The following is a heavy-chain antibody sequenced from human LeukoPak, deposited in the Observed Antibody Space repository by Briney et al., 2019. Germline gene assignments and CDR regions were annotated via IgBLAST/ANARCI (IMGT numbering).Heavy chain of an antibody. CDR3: ARGGSGSLYTRSRGGGMDV. CDR1: GYGFSDFY. V-gene: IGHV1-69-2*01. J-gene: IGHJ6*02. Sequence: GASVKVSCKVSGYGFSDFYMHWVRQAPGRGFEWLGLVDPEDGEPIYAEKFRDRVTLTADTSTDTVHMELSSLRYDDTAVYYCARGGSGSLYTRSRGGGMDVWGQGTTVTVSS. D-gene: IGHD3-10*01. CDR2: VDPEDGEP.